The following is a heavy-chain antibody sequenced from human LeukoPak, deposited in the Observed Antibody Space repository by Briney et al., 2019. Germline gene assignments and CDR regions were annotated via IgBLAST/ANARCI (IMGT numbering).Heavy chain of an antibody. CDR1: GFTFSRYW. J-gene: IGHJ5*02. Sequence: TGGSLRLSCAASGFTFSRYWMSWVRQPPGKGLEWIGEINHSGSTNYNPSLKSRVTISVDTSKNQFSLKLSSVTAADTAVYYCARHYRFQLRLAPWGQGTLVTVSS. CDR2: INHSGST. D-gene: IGHD3-16*02. CDR3: ARHYRFQLRLAP. V-gene: IGHV4-34*01.